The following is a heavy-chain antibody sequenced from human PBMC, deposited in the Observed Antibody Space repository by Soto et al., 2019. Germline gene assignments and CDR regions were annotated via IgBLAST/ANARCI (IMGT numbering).Heavy chain of an antibody. J-gene: IGHJ5*02. Sequence: PGGSLRLSCGASGFTFSSYSMNWVRQAPGKGLEWVSSISSSSSYIYYADSVKGRFTISRDNAKNSLYLQMNSLRAEDTAVYYCARDGVRFLEWFNVSLTYNWFDPWGQGTLVTVSS. CDR3: ARDGVRFLEWFNVSLTYNWFDP. V-gene: IGHV3-21*01. CDR2: ISSSSSYI. D-gene: IGHD3-3*01. CDR1: GFTFSSYS.